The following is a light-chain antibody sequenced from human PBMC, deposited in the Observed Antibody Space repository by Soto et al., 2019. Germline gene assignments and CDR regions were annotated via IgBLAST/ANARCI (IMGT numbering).Light chain of an antibody. J-gene: IGKJ5*01. CDR2: GAS. Sequence: EIVLTQSPGTLSLSPGERATLSCRASQSVNSNHLAWYQQRPGQAPRLLIYGASIRATGIPDRSSGSGSGTDFTLTISRLEPEDFAVFYCQQYGSSLVTFGQGTRLEIK. CDR3: QQYGSSLVT. V-gene: IGKV3-20*01. CDR1: QSVNSNH.